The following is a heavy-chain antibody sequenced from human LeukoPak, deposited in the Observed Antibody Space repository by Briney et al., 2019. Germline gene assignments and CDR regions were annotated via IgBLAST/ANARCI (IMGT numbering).Heavy chain of an antibody. D-gene: IGHD3-3*01. Sequence: ASVKVSCKASGYTFTSYGISWVRQAPGQGLEWMGWISAYNGNTNYAQKLQGRVTMTTDTSTSTAYMELRSLRSDDTAVYYCARDNGADFWSGYYLDYWGQGTLVTVSS. CDR2: ISAYNGNT. CDR1: GYTFTSYG. J-gene: IGHJ4*02. V-gene: IGHV1-18*01. CDR3: ARDNGADFWSGYYLDY.